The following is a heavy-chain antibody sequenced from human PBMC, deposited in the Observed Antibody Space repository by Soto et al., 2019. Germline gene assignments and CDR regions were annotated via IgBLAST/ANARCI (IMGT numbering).Heavy chain of an antibody. CDR2: ITATGRST. J-gene: IGHJ6*02. CDR3: ARRGPDAYHYGMDV. D-gene: IGHD2-2*01. CDR1: GYTFINYY. V-gene: IGHV1-46*01. Sequence: SCKASGYTFINYYMHWVRQAPGQGLEWMGIITATGRSTTYAEKFQGRVTMTTDTSTSTVYMELSSLKSDDTAVYYCARRGPDAYHYGMDVWGQGTTVTVSS.